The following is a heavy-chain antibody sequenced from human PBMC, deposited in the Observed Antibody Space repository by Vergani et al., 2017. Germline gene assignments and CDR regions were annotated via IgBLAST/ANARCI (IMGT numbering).Heavy chain of an antibody. CDR1: GYTFSNYY. CDR2: INPSGGHT. J-gene: IGHJ4*02. Sequence: QVQLVQSGAEVKKPGASVTVSCKTSGYTFSNYYMHWVRQAPGQGLEWMGIINPSGGHTNYAQKFQGRVTMTRDTSTSTVYMELSSLRSEDTAIYYCARGDYGILTGYRYWGQGILVTVSS. D-gene: IGHD3-9*01. V-gene: IGHV1-46*03. CDR3: ARGDYGILTGYRY.